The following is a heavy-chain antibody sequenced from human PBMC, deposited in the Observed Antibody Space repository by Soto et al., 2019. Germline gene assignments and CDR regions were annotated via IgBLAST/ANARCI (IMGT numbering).Heavy chain of an antibody. CDR3: TKAPKAAATNNWFDP. D-gene: IGHD6-13*01. CDR2: ISGSGGST. V-gene: IGHV3-23*01. J-gene: IGHJ5*02. CDR1: GFTFSSYA. Sequence: EVQLLESGGGLEQPGGSLRLSCAASGFTFSSYAMNWVRQAPGKGLEWVSGISGSGGSTYYTDSVKGRFTISRDNSKNTLYLEMNRLRAEDTAVYYCTKAPKAAATNNWFDPWGQGTLVTVSS.